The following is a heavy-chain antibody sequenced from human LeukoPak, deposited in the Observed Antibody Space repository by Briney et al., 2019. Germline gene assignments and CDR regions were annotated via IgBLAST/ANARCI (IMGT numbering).Heavy chain of an antibody. CDR2: ISNDGSKK. CDR1: GFTFSSYG. Sequence: GGSLRLSCAASGFTFSSYGIHWVRLAPGKGLEWVAVISNDGSKKYYGDSVKGRFTISRDNAKNSLYLQMKSLRVDDTAVYYCAKSVEHSNYRKFHDWGQGTLVTVSS. J-gene: IGHJ4*02. D-gene: IGHD4-11*01. CDR3: AKSVEHSNYRKFHD. V-gene: IGHV3-30*18.